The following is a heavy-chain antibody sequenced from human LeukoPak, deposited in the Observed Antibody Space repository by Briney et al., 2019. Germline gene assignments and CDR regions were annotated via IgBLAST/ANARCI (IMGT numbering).Heavy chain of an antibody. V-gene: IGHV1-18*04. J-gene: IGHJ4*02. CDR2: ISAYNGNT. CDR1: GYTFTSYY. Sequence: ASVKVSCKASGYTFTSYYMHWVGQAPGQGLEWMGWISAYNGNTNYAQKLQGRVTMTTDTSTSTAYMELRSLRSDDTAVYYCARSGYYTPFDYWGQGTLVTVSS. D-gene: IGHD3-22*01. CDR3: ARSGYYTPFDY.